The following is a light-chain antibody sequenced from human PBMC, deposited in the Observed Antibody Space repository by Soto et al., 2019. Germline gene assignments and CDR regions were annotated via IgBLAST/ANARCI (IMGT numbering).Light chain of an antibody. CDR3: SSYAASNNFYFV. CDR2: EVD. Sequence: QSALTQPASVSGSPGQSITISCSGTTSDVGIYNLVSWYQQHPGKAPKLVIYEVDKRPSGVSNRFSGSRSGNTASLTISGLQSEDEADYYCSSYAASNNFYFVFGGGTKLTVL. CDR1: TSDVGIYNL. V-gene: IGLV2-23*02. J-gene: IGLJ3*02.